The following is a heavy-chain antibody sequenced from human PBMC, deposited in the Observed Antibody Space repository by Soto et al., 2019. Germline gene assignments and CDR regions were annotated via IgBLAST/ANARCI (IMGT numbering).Heavy chain of an antibody. CDR2: VYYTGIA. Sequence: QVQLQESGPGLVKPSETLSLTCTVSGGSLTSYYWSWIRQPPGKGLEWIGFVYYTGIARYNPSLTSRVTLSVDTSKNRFSLKLTSVTAADTAIYYCASRIVSTATFDYWGQGTLVTVSS. J-gene: IGHJ4*02. CDR3: ASRIVSTATFDY. D-gene: IGHD5-12*01. V-gene: IGHV4-59*08. CDR1: GGSLTSYY.